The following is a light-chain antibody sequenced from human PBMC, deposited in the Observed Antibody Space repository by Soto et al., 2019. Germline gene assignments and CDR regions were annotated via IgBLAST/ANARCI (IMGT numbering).Light chain of an antibody. CDR1: SSDVGGYTY. Sequence: QSALTQPASVSGSPGQAITISCTGTSSDVGGYTYVSWYQQHPGKAPKFIIYDVSNRPSGVSNRFSGSKSGNTASLTISGIQAEDEADYYCNSYTTSNTRQIVFGTGTKLTVL. V-gene: IGLV2-14*01. J-gene: IGLJ1*01. CDR2: DVS. CDR3: NSYTTSNTRQIV.